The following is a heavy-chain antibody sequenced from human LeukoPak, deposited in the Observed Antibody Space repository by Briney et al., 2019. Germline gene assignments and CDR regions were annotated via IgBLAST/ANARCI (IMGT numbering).Heavy chain of an antibody. CDR1: GYTFTSYD. V-gene: IGHV1-8*03. CDR2: MNPNSGNT. D-gene: IGHD6-19*01. J-gene: IGHJ4*02. Sequence: ASVKVSCKASGYTFTSYDINWVRQATGQGLEWMGWMNPNSGNTGYAQKFQGRVTITRNTSISTAYMELSSLRSEDTAVYYCARSVGTIKYSSGYWGQGTLVTVSS. CDR3: ARSVGTIKYSSGY.